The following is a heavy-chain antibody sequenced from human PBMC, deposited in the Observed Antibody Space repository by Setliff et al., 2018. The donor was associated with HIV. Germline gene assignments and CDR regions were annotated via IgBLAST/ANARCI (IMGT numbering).Heavy chain of an antibody. CDR2: INSNGGST. CDR1: GFTFSSYA. J-gene: IGHJ4*02. V-gene: IGHV3-23*01. Sequence: PGGSLRLSCAASGFTFSSYAMSWVRQAPGKGLEWVSTINSNGGSTYYADSVKGRFTISRDNSKNTLYLQMSSLRADDTALYYCARQAHPRGFYGSSGLFDSWGQGTLVTVSS. D-gene: IGHD3-22*01. CDR3: ARQAHPRGFYGSSGLFDS.